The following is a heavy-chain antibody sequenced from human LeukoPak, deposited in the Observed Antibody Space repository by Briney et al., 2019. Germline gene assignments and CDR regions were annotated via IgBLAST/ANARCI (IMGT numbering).Heavy chain of an antibody. CDR2: ISSSSSYI. J-gene: IGHJ5*02. CDR3: ARDTDYYDSSGYSDYNWFDP. Sequence: GGSLRLSCAASGFTFSSYSMNWVRQAPGKGLEWVSSISSSSSYIYYADSVKGRFTISRDNAKNSLYLQMNSLRAEDTAVYYCARDTDYYDSSGYSDYNWFDPWGQGTLVTVSS. D-gene: IGHD3-22*01. V-gene: IGHV3-21*01. CDR1: GFTFSSYS.